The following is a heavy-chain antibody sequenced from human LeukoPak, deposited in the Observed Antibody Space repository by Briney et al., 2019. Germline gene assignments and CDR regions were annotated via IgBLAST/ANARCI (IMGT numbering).Heavy chain of an antibody. D-gene: IGHD6-6*01. V-gene: IGHV4-61*02. CDR3: ARGEKGSSSGSINY. CDR1: GGSINSGTYY. Sequence: PSETLSLTCIVSGGSINSGTYYGSWIRQPAGKGLEWIGRMYTSGSTNYNPSLESRVTISIDTSKNQFSLKLSSVTAADTAVYYCARGEKGSSSGSINYWGQGTLVTVSS. J-gene: IGHJ4*02. CDR2: MYTSGST.